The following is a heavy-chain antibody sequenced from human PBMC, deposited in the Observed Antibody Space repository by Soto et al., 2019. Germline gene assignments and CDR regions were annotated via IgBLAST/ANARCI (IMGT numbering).Heavy chain of an antibody. V-gene: IGHV3-30*18. CDR3: ANAFGNYWAFHY. CDR1: GFSFSTYG. D-gene: IGHD1-26*01. Sequence: QVHLVESGGGVVQPGRSLRLSCAASGFSFSTYGMHWVRQAPGKGLEWVAFISNDGSNKYYADSVKGRFTISRDNSKNTLYLQMNSLRAEDTAVYYCANAFGNYWAFHYWGQGTLVTVSS. CDR2: ISNDGSNK. J-gene: IGHJ4*02.